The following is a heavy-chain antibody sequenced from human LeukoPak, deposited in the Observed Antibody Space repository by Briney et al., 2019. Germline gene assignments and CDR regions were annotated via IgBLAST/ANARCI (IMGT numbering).Heavy chain of an antibody. CDR3: ARGDIVVVPAAPYQYYCYGMDV. J-gene: IGHJ6*04. CDR1: GGTFSSYA. Sequence: ASVKVSCKASGGTFSSYAISWVRQAPGQGLEWMGGIIPIFGTANYAQKFQGRVTITADESTSTAYMELSSLRSEDTAVYYCARGDIVVVPAAPYQYYCYGMDVWGKGTTVTVSS. CDR2: IIPIFGTA. V-gene: IGHV1-69*01. D-gene: IGHD2-2*01.